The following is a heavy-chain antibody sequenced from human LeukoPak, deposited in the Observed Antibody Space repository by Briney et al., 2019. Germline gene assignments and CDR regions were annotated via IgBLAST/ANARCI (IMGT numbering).Heavy chain of an antibody. CDR2: INGTGGTT. V-gene: IGHV3-23*01. D-gene: IGHD3-10*01. CDR1: GFTFDDYG. Sequence: PGGSLRLSCAASGFTFDDYGMSWVRQAPGKGLEWVSVINGTGGTTYYADSVKGRFTISRDNSKNTLYLQMNSLRAEDTAVYYCAFGQYYFDYWGQGTLVTVSS. J-gene: IGHJ4*02. CDR3: AFGQYYFDY.